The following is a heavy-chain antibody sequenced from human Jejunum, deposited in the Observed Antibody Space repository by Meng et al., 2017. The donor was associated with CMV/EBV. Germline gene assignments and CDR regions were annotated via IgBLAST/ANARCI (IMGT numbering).Heavy chain of an antibody. V-gene: IGHV3-30-3*01. J-gene: IGHJ4*02. CDR1: GFACSTYA. D-gene: IGHD1-14*01. CDR2: ISYDGNNK. CDR3: ARDYIKFDD. Sequence: QVKLAESGXGVVQPGRSLRLSRAASGFACSTYAIHWVRQAPGKGLVWVAVISYDGNNKDYADSVKGRFTISRDNSKNTLYLQMNSLRAEDTAVYYCARDYIKFDDWGQGTLVTVSS.